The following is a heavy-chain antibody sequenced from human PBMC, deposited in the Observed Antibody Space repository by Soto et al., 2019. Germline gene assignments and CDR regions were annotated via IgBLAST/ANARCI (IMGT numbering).Heavy chain of an antibody. Sequence: KGLEWIGEINHSGSTNYNPSLKSRVTISVDTSKNQFSLKLSSVTAADTAVYYFSRGPTADTMPTHYLDSWGQAILVTVSS. CDR2: INHSGST. CDR3: SRGPTADTMPTHYLDS. D-gene: IGHD3-3*01. J-gene: IGHJ4*02. V-gene: IGHV4-34*01.